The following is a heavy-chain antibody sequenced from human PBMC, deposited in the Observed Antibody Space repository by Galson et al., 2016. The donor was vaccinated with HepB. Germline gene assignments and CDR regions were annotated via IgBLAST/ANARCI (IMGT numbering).Heavy chain of an antibody. V-gene: IGHV4-34*01. CDR2: INQSGSA. D-gene: IGHD6-19*01. J-gene: IGHJ4*02. CDR3: ARGYFFVWAVAGYYFDH. CDR1: GGSFSTYY. Sequence: SLTCAVYGGSFSTYYWSWIRQSPGKGLEWIGEINQSGSANYNPSHKSRVTMSVDKSRNQFSLKLSSVTAADTAIYYCARGYFFVWAVAGYYFDHWGQGILVTVSS.